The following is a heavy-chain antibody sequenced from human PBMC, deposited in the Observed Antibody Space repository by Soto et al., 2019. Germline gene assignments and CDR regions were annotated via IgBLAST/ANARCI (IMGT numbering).Heavy chain of an antibody. Sequence: EVQLLESGGGLVQPGGSLRLSCAASGFTFSTFAMSWVRQAPGKGLEWVSAISGSGGTTYYADSVKGRFTISRDNSKNTLYLQMSSLRAEDTAVYYCEQEDNSPEYWGQGALVTVSS. CDR2: ISGSGGTT. CDR1: GFTFSTFA. V-gene: IGHV3-23*01. J-gene: IGHJ4*02. D-gene: IGHD2-21*01. CDR3: EQEDNSPEY.